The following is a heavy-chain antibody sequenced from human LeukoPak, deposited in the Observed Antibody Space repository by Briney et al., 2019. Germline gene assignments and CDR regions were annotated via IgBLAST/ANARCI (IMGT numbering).Heavy chain of an antibody. CDR1: GFTFSSYW. D-gene: IGHD1-26*01. CDR2: INSDGSST. Sequence: GGSLRLSCAASGFTFSSYWMHWVRQAPGKGLVWVSRINSDGSSTTYADSVKGRFTISRDNAKNTLYLQMNSLRAEDTAVYYCAREILVGANIDYWGQGTLVTVSS. J-gene: IGHJ4*02. CDR3: AREILVGANIDY. V-gene: IGHV3-74*01.